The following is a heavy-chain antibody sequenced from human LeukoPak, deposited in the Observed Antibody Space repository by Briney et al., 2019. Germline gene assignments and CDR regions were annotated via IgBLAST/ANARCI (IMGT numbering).Heavy chain of an antibody. Sequence: PGGSLRLSCAASGFTFSDYWMHWVRQAPGKGLVWVSRIKSDGSSTSYADSVKGRFIISRDNAKNTLYLQMNSLTAEDTAVYYCARGARDGYNLWGQGTLVTVSS. J-gene: IGHJ4*02. CDR1: GFTFSDYW. D-gene: IGHD5-24*01. CDR3: ARGARDGYNL. CDR2: IKSDGSST. V-gene: IGHV3-74*01.